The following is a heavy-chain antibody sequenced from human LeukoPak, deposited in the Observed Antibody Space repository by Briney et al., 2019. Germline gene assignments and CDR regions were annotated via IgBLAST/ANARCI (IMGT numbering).Heavy chain of an antibody. J-gene: IGHJ4*02. V-gene: IGHV3-66*01. D-gene: IGHD3-10*01. Sequence: GGSLRLSCAASGFTVNRNYMIWVRQAPGKGLECVSVIYSGGTTWYADCVKGILTISRDTNTLYLQMNSLRAEDTAVYYCARKSVSRLIREGDCWGEGTLVTVSS. CDR3: ARKSVSRLIREGDC. CDR2: IYSGGTT. CDR1: GFTVNRNY.